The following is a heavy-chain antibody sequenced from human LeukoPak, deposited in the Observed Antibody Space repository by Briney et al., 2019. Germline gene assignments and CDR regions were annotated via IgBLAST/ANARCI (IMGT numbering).Heavy chain of an antibody. CDR1: GFTFSSYE. J-gene: IGHJ5*02. Sequence: PGGSLRLSCAASGFTFSSYEMNWVRQAPGKGLEWVSYISSSGSDMYYADSVKGRFTISGDNAKSSLYLQMNSLRAEDTAVYYCATCMIRGVIRSWGQGTLVTVSS. CDR3: ATCMIRGVIRS. V-gene: IGHV3-48*03. D-gene: IGHD3-10*01. CDR2: ISSSGSDM.